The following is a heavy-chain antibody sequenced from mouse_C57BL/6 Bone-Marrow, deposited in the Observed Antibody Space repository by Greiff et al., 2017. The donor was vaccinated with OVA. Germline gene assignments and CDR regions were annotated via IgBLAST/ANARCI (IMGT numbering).Heavy chain of an antibody. J-gene: IGHJ4*01. V-gene: IGHV1-76*01. CDR2: IYSGSGNT. Sequence: QVQLQQSGAELVRLGTSVKLSCKASGYTFTDYYINWVKQRPGPGLEWIARIYSGSGNTYYNEKFEGKVTLTAEKSSSTAYMQLSSLTSEDSAVYFSAKTAQACPHYYAMDYWGQGTSVTVSS. CDR3: AKTAQACPHYYAMDY. D-gene: IGHD3-2*02. CDR1: GYTFTDYY.